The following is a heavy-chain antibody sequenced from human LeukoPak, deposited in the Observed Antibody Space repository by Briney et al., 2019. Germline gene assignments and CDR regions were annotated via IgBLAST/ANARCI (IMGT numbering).Heavy chain of an antibody. V-gene: IGHV5-51*01. D-gene: IGHD3-22*01. CDR1: GYSFTSYW. Sequence: GESLKISCTGSGYSFTSYWIGWVRQMPGKGLEWMGIIYPGDSDTRYSPPFQGQVTISADKSISTAYLQWSSLKASDTAMYYCARHRRYYYDSSGYYWFDPWGQGTLVTVSS. CDR3: ARHRRYYYDSSGYYWFDP. CDR2: IYPGDSDT. J-gene: IGHJ5*02.